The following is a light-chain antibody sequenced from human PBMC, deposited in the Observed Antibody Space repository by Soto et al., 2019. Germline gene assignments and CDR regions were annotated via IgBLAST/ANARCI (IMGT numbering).Light chain of an antibody. J-gene: IGKJ4*01. Sequence: DIQMTQSPSSVSASVGDRVTITCRASQGITSWLAWYQQKPGKAPKLLIYRASNLKSGVPSRFSGSGSGTDFTLTISGLQPADFATYYCQQTTTFPLTFGGGTKVEIK. CDR3: QQTTTFPLT. V-gene: IGKV1-12*01. CDR2: RAS. CDR1: QGITSW.